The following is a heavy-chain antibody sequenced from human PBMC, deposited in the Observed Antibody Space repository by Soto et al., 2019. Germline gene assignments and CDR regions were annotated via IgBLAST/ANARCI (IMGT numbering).Heavy chain of an antibody. CDR1: GDSLSSPTYY. J-gene: IGHJ6*02. CDR3: ERQTTAPEDYYGLEL. V-gene: IGHV4-61*01. CDR2: IYYSGRT. Sequence: QMQLQESGPGLVRPSETLSLTCTVSGDSLSSPTYYWTWIRQPPGKGLEWIAHIYYSGRTIYNPTLQSRVAISVHTYKNRSYLELNSVTAAAPAVYFCERQTTAPEDYYGLELCGQGSTVLVCS. D-gene: IGHD4-17*01.